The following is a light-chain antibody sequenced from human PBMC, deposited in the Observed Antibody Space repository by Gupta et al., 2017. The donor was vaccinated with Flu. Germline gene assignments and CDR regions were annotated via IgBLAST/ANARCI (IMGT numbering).Light chain of an antibody. V-gene: IGLV4-69*01. Sequence: LVVTQSPSASASLGASVELTCTLSSGHSNYAIAWHQQQPDKGPRYMMQLDSDGTHSTGDGARGLFSYLGSEADRHLIIARGEAEADDYYYWQTGGTGIRVFGGGTKLTVL. CDR2: LDSDGTH. J-gene: IGLJ3*02. CDR3: QTGGTGIRV. CDR1: SGHSNYA.